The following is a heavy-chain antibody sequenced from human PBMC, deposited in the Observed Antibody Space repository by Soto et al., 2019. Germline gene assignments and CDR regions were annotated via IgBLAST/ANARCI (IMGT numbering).Heavy chain of an antibody. D-gene: IGHD3-16*01. CDR1: GFAFSGSA. Sequence: GGSRRLSCAASGFAFSGSAMYWVRQASGKGPEWVGRIRSKGHNYATEYAASVKGRFTISRDDSKNTAYLQMNSLQTEDTAVYYCTRDLFSYDYSGILWFDPWGQGTLVTAPQ. CDR3: TRDLFSYDYSGILWFDP. J-gene: IGHJ5*02. CDR2: IRSKGHNYAT. V-gene: IGHV3-73*01.